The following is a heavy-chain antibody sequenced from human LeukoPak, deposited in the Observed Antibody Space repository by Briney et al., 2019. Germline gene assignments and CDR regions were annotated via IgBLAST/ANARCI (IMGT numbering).Heavy chain of an antibody. Sequence: PSETLPLSCTVSGGSISSYYWSWIRQPPGKGPEWIGYIYYSGSSNYSPSLKSRVTISVDMSKNQFSLKLRSVTAADTAVYYCARTSHSSGWYGSPALYYFDLWGQGTLVTVSA. CDR1: GGSISSYY. CDR3: ARTSHSSGWYGSPALYYFDL. CDR2: IYYSGSS. V-gene: IGHV4-59*08. J-gene: IGHJ4*02. D-gene: IGHD6-19*01.